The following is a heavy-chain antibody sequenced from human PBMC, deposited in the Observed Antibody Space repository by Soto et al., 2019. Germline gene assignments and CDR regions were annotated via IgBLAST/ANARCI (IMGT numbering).Heavy chain of an antibody. D-gene: IGHD1-26*01. J-gene: IGHJ4*02. V-gene: IGHV4-59*12. CDR2: IHYSGRT. Sequence: LSLTCSVSNGSISGFYWTWIRQPPGKILEWIGYIHYSGRTDYNPSLTSRATMSVDTSKNQSSLNLKSITAADTAVYYCVRVGVGIGNHFDSWGRGTLVTV. CDR3: VRVGVGIGNHFDS. CDR1: NGSISGFY.